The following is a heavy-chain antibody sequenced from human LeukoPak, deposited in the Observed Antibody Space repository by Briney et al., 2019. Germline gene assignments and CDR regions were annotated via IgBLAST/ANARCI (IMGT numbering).Heavy chain of an antibody. CDR3: ARCNYGDYVSPKYYFDY. CDR1: GGTFSSYA. D-gene: IGHD4-17*01. CDR2: IIPIFGTA. V-gene: IGHV1-69*05. J-gene: IGHJ4*02. Sequence: SVKVSCKASGGTFSSYAISWVRKAPGHGLEWMGGIIPIFGTANYAQKFQGRVTITTDESTSTAYMELSSLRSEDTAVYYCARCNYGDYVSPKYYFDYWGQGTLVTVSS.